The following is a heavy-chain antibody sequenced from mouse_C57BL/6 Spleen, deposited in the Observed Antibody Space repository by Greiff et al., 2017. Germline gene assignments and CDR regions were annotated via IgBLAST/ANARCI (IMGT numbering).Heavy chain of an antibody. CDR2: IYPGDGDT. V-gene: IGHV1-82*01. Sequence: VQRVESGPELVKPGASVKISCKASGYAFSSSWMNWVKQRPGKGLEWIGRIYPGDGDTNYNGKFKGKATLTADKSSSTAYMQLSSLTSEDSAVYFCARGGWLPYFDYWGQGTTLTVSS. CDR3: ARGGWLPYFDY. J-gene: IGHJ2*01. D-gene: IGHD2-2*01. CDR1: GYAFSSSW.